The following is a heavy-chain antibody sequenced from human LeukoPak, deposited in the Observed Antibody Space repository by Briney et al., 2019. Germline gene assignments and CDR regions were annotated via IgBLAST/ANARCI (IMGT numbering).Heavy chain of an antibody. J-gene: IGHJ6*02. Sequence: GGSLRLSCAASGFTFSSYAMHWVRQAPGKGLEWVAVISYDGSNKYYADSVKGRFTISRDNSKNTLYLQMNSLRAKDTAVYYCAREVSSSWFPIPFYYYYGMDVWGQGTTVTVSS. CDR1: GFTFSSYA. D-gene: IGHD6-13*01. V-gene: IGHV3-30-3*01. CDR2: ISYDGSNK. CDR3: AREVSSSWFPIPFYYYYGMDV.